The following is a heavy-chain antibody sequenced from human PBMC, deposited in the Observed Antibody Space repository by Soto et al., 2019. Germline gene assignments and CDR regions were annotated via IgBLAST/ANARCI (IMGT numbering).Heavy chain of an antibody. CDR2: INHSGST. J-gene: IGHJ4*02. D-gene: IGHD4-17*01. CDR1: GGSFSGYY. Sequence: TSETLSLTCAVYGGSFSGYYWSWIRQPPGKGLEWIGEINHSGSTNYNPSLKSRVTISVDTSKNQFSLKLSSVTAADTAVYYCARTLPNTVTTSYFDYWGQGTLVTVSS. V-gene: IGHV4-34*01. CDR3: ARTLPNTVTTSYFDY.